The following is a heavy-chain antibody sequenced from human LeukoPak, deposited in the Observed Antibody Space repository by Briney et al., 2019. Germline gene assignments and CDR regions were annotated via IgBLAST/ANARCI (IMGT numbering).Heavy chain of an antibody. Sequence: GASVKVSCKASGYPFTSYYIYWVRQAAGQGLEWMGKIIPSGGSTSYPQKFQGRVTMTRDTSTTTAYMELNSLRSEDTAVYYCARAFAYGDWYFDLWGRGTPVTVSS. CDR1: GYPFTSYY. D-gene: IGHD4-17*01. CDR3: ARAFAYGDWYFDL. V-gene: IGHV1-46*01. J-gene: IGHJ2*01. CDR2: IIPSGGST.